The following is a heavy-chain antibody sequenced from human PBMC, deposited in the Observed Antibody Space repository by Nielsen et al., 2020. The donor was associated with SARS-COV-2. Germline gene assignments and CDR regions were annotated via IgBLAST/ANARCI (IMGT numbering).Heavy chain of an antibody. CDR2: ITSSRSTI. Sequence: GESLKISCAASGFTFSDYYMSWIRQAPGKGLEWVSSITSSRSTIYYADPVKGRFTISRDNAENSLYLQMNSLRAEDTAVYYCARDRGGTGWFDPWGQGTLVTVSS. V-gene: IGHV3-11*01. J-gene: IGHJ5*02. D-gene: IGHD1-26*01. CDR1: GFTFSDYY. CDR3: ARDRGGTGWFDP.